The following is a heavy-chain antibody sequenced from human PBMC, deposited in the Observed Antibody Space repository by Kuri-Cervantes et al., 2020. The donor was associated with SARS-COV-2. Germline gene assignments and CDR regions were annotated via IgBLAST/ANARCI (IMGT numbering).Heavy chain of an antibody. J-gene: IGHJ6*02. CDR2: INPSGGST. V-gene: IGHV1-46*01. CDR1: GYTFTSYY. D-gene: IGHD2-2*01. Sequence: ASVKVSCKASGYTFTSYYMHWVRQAPGQGLEWMGIINPSGGSTSYAQKFQGRVTVTRDTSTSTVYMELSSLRSEDTAVYYCARANSGVGYCSSTSCGSWTSSYYYYGMDVWGQGTTVTVSS. CDR3: ARANSGVGYCSSTSCGSWTSSYYYYGMDV.